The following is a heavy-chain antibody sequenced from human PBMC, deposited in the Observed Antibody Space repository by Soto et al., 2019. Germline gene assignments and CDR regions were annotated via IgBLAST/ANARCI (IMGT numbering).Heavy chain of an antibody. CDR2: IDQDGNED. J-gene: IGHJ4*02. V-gene: IGHV3-7*01. Sequence: QPGGSLRLSCAASGFTFSSYWMNWVRQAPGKGLEWVANIDQDGNEDNLLDSVKGRFTISRDNAKNSLFLQMNSLRVDETAVYYCARTGDGHHDFLDYWGQGALVTVS. CDR3: ARTGDGHHDFLDY. D-gene: IGHD1-1*01. CDR1: GFTFSSYW.